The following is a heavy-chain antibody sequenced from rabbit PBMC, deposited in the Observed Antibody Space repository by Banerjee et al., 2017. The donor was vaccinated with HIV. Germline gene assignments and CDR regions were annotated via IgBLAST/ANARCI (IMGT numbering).Heavy chain of an antibody. D-gene: IGHD8-1*01. CDR2: INSSSGST. Sequence: QEQLVESGGDLVKPEGSLTLTCTASGFSFSSSYYMCWVRQAPGKGLEWIGCINSSSGSTWYASWVNGRFTISRSTSLNTVDLKMTSLTAADTATYFCASDYAGSSYYDLWGPGTLVTVS. CDR3: ASDYAGSSYYDL. J-gene: IGHJ4*01. CDR1: GFSFSSSYY. V-gene: IGHV1S43*01.